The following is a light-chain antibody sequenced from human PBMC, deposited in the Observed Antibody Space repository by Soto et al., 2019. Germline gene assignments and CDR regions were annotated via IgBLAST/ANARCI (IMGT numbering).Light chain of an antibody. CDR3: QQYNSFPLT. Sequence: DIQMTRSPSTLSASVGDRVTITCRASQSISSWLTWYQQKPGEAPKVLIYDASSLGSGVPSRFSGSGSGTKFTLTISSLQPDDFATYYCQQYNSFPLTFGGGTKVEIK. V-gene: IGKV1-5*01. CDR1: QSISSW. CDR2: DAS. J-gene: IGKJ4*01.